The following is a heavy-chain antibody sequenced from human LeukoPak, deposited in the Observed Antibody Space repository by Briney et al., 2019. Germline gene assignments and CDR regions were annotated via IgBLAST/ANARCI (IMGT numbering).Heavy chain of an antibody. CDR1: GYSFTNYW. V-gene: IGHV5-51*01. Sequence: GESLKISCKGSGYSFTNYWIAWVRQMPGKGLEWMGIIYPGDSETKYSPSFQGQVTISADKSISTAYLQWSSLKASDTAMYYCTKGKGYCSAGSCGIFDHWGQGTLVTVSS. CDR3: TKGKGYCSAGSCGIFDH. J-gene: IGHJ4*02. D-gene: IGHD2-15*01. CDR2: IYPGDSET.